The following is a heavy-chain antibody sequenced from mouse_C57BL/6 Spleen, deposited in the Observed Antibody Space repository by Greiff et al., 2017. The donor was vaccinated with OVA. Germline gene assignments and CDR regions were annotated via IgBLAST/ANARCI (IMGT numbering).Heavy chain of an antibody. CDR2: ISSGSSTI. Sequence: DVQLVESGGGLVKPGGSLKLSCAASGFTFSDYGMHWVRQAPEKGLEWVAYISSGSSTIYYADTVKGRFTISRDNAKNTLFLQMTSLRSEDTAMYYCARNYDYVMDYWGQGTSVTVSS. J-gene: IGHJ4*01. D-gene: IGHD2-4*01. CDR1: GFTFSDYG. V-gene: IGHV5-17*01. CDR3: ARNYDYVMDY.